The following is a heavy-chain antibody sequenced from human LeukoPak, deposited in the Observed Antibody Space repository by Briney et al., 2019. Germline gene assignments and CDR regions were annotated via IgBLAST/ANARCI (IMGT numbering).Heavy chain of an antibody. CDR1: GFTFSSYA. V-gene: IGHV3-23*01. CDR2: ISGSGGTT. J-gene: IGHJ4*02. Sequence: GGSLRLSCAASGFTFSSYAMSWVRQAPGKGLEWVSTISGSGGTTYYADSVKGRFTISRDNSKNPLYLQMNSLRAEDTAVYYCARQWGDSGSYYPYTTYYYFDYWGQGTLVAVSS. CDR3: ARQWGDSGSYYPYTTYYYFDY. D-gene: IGHD1-26*01.